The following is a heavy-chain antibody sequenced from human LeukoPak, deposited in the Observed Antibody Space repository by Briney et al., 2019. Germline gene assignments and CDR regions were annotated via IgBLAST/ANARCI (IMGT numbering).Heavy chain of an antibody. CDR1: GGSISSSNW. CDR2: IYHSGGT. D-gene: IGHD5-18*01. J-gene: IGHJ6*03. V-gene: IGHV4-4*02. CDR3: ARGVRGYRGYMDV. Sequence: SETLSLTCAVSGGSISSSNWWSWVRQPPGKGLEWIGEIYHSGGTNYNPSLKSRVTISVDKSKNQFSLKLSSVTAADTAVYYCARGVRGYRGYMDVWGKGTTVTVSS.